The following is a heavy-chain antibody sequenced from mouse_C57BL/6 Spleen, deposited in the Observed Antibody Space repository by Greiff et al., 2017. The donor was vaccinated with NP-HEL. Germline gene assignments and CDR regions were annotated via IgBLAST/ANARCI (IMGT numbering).Heavy chain of an antibody. CDR3: AREGSYYGSSYGYFDV. Sequence: EVQLQESGPGLVKPSQSLSLTCSVTGYSITSGYYWYWIRQFPGNKLEWMGYISYDGSNNYNPSLKNRISITRDTSKNQFFLKLNSVTTEDTATYYCAREGSYYGSSYGYFDVWGTGTTVTVSS. D-gene: IGHD1-1*01. CDR2: ISYDGSN. CDR1: GYSITSGYY. V-gene: IGHV3-6*01. J-gene: IGHJ1*03.